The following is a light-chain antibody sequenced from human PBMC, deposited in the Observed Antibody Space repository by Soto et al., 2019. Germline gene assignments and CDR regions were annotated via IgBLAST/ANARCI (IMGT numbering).Light chain of an antibody. CDR1: QSVSSIY. V-gene: IGKV3-20*01. Sequence: PWEISTLSCSASQSVSSIYVAWYQQKPGQAPRLLIYGASTRATGIPDRFSGSGSGTEFTLTIDRMEPEDFAVYYCQQSLNPKTFGHGTKVDIK. CDR2: GAS. CDR3: QQSLNPKT. J-gene: IGKJ1*01.